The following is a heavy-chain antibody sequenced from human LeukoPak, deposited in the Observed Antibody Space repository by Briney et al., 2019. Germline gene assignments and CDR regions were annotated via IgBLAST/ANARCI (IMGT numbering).Heavy chain of an antibody. V-gene: IGHV3-48*03. D-gene: IGHD4-17*01. CDR2: ISSSGSTI. Sequence: GGSLRLSCAASGFTFSSYEMNWVRQAPGKGLEWVSYISSSGSTIYYADSVKGRFTISGDNAKNSLYLQMNSLRAEDTAVYYCARTNYGDYFDYWGQGTLVTVSS. J-gene: IGHJ4*02. CDR3: ARTNYGDYFDY. CDR1: GFTFSSYE.